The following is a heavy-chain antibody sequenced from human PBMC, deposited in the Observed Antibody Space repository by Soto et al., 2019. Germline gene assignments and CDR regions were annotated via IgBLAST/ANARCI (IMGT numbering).Heavy chain of an antibody. CDR3: ARSGYSYGQIDY. CDR2: IYHSGST. CDR1: CGSISSGGYS. J-gene: IGHJ4*02. D-gene: IGHD5-18*01. V-gene: IGHV4-30-2*01. Sequence: SSETLSLTCAVSCGSISSGGYSWSWIRQPPGKGLERIGYIYHSGSTYYNPSLKSRVTISVDRSKNQFSLKLSSVTAADTAVYYCARSGYSYGQIDYWGQGTLVTVSS.